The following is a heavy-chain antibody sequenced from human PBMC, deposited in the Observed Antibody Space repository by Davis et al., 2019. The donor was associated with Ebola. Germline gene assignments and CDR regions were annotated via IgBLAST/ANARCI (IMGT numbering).Heavy chain of an antibody. V-gene: IGHV3-33*01. CDR2: IWYDGSNK. CDR3: ATQGGYTNGGYFGL. D-gene: IGHD2-8*01. J-gene: IGHJ4*02. CDR1: GFTFSSYG. Sequence: GGSLRLSCAASGFTFSSYGMHWVRQAPGKGLEWVAVIWYDGSNKYYADSVKGRFTISRDDSKDTLYLQMNSLTPEDTAIYYCATQGGYTNGGYFGLWGQGTLVTVSS.